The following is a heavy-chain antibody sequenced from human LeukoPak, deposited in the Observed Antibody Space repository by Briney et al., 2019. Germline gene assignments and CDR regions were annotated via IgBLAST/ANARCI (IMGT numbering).Heavy chain of an antibody. Sequence: QPGGSLRLSCAASGFIFSGYGMHWVRQAPGKGLEWVALIAHDEGTIHYADSVKGRFTISRDNSKNTLYLQMNNLRVEDTAIYYCAKDRIVISFGDVSKHWGQGTLVTVSS. CDR3: AKDRIVISFGDVSKH. CDR2: IAHDEGTI. CDR1: GFIFSGYG. V-gene: IGHV3-30*18. J-gene: IGHJ1*01. D-gene: IGHD3-10*01.